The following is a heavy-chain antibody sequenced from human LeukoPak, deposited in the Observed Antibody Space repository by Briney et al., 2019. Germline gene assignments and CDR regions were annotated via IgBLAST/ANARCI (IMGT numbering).Heavy chain of an antibody. CDR2: IYTSGSN. V-gene: IGHV4-61*02. Sequence: SQTLSLTCTDSGGSISSYSYYWSWLRPPAGKALEWIGRIYTSGSNHYNPSLKSRATITVDTSKNQCSLKLSSVTAADTAVYYCARIPSYYYYMDVWGKGTTVTVSS. CDR3: ARIPSYYYYMDV. J-gene: IGHJ6*03. CDR1: GGSISSYSYY.